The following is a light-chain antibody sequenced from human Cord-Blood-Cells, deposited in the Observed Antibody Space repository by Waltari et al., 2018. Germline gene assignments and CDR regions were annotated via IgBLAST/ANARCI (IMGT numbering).Light chain of an antibody. V-gene: IGKV1-27*01. CDR3: HKYNSAPPFT. J-gene: IGKJ3*01. CDR2: AAS. Sequence: DIQMTQSPSSLSASVGDRVTITCRASQGISNYLAWYQQKPGKVPKLLIYAASTVQSVVPSRCSGSGSGTDFTLTISSLQPEDVASYYCHKYNSAPPFTFGPGTKVDIK. CDR1: QGISNY.